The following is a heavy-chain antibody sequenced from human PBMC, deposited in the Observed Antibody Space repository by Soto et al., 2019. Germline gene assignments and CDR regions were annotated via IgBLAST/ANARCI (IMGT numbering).Heavy chain of an antibody. D-gene: IGHD3-22*01. Sequence: GGSLILSCAASGFTFSSYGMHWVRQAPGKGLEWVAVISYDGSNKYYADSVKGRFTISRDNSKNTLYLQMNSLRAEDTAVYYCAKDSYYYDSSRYPYFDYWGQGTLVTVYS. CDR1: GFTFSSYG. CDR2: ISYDGSNK. CDR3: AKDSYYYDSSRYPYFDY. V-gene: IGHV3-30*18. J-gene: IGHJ4*02.